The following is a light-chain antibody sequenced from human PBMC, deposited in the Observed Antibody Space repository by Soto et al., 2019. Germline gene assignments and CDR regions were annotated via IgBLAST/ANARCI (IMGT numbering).Light chain of an antibody. CDR3: QHCSSWSEA. J-gene: IGKJ1*01. Sequence: EILMTQFPSTLSGSAGERVTISCRASQTISSWLAWYQQKPGKAPKLLIYKASTFKSGVPSRFSGSGSGTDFTLTISSLQPDDFATYYCQHCSSWSEAFGQGTKVELK. V-gene: IGKV1-5*03. CDR2: KAS. CDR1: QTISSW.